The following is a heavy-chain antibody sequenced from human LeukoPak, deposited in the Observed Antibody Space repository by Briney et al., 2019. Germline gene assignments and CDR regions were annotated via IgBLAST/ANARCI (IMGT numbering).Heavy chain of an antibody. J-gene: IGHJ5*02. Sequence: SETLSLTWTVSGGSISSYYWSWIRQPPGKGLEWIGYIYYSGSTNYNPSLKSRVTISVDTSKNQFSLKLSSVTAADTAVYYCARMWFSSSWDRQFDPWGQGTLVTVSS. CDR2: IYYSGST. V-gene: IGHV4-59*01. D-gene: IGHD6-13*01. CDR1: GGSISSYY. CDR3: ARMWFSSSWDRQFDP.